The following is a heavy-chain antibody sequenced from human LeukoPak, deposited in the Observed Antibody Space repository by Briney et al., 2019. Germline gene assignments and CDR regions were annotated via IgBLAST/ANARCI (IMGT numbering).Heavy chain of an antibody. J-gene: IGHJ4*02. Sequence: ASVKVSCKASGGTFSSYAISWVRQAPGQGLEWMGGIIPIFGTANYAQKFQGRVTITTDESTSTAYMELSSLRSEDTAVYYCASSASADPTSSGYYVDYWGQGTLVTVSS. D-gene: IGHD3-22*01. CDR1: GGTFSSYA. V-gene: IGHV1-69*05. CDR3: ASSASADPTSSGYYVDY. CDR2: IIPIFGTA.